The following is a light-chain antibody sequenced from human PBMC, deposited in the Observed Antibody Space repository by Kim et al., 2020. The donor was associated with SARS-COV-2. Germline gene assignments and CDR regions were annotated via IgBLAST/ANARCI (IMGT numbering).Light chain of an antibody. CDR2: TTS. CDR3: QHSYNVPLT. J-gene: IGKJ4*01. CDR1: QSVSTF. V-gene: IGKV1-39*01. Sequence: IQMTQSPSSLSASVGDSVTITCRASQSVSTFVNWHQQKPVKAPKVLIETTSTLQSGVSSRFSGSGSGTDFTLTINNLQPEDFATYFCQHSYNVPLTYGSGAEVDIK.